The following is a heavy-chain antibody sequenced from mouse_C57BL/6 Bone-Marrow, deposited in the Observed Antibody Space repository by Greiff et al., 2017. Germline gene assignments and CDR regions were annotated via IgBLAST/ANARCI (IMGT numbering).Heavy chain of an antibody. Sequence: DVQLQESGEGLVKPGGSLKLSCAASGFTFSSYAMSWVRQTPEKRLEWVAYISSGGDYIYYADTVKGRFTISRDNARNTLYLQMSSLKSEDTAMYYCTRDPPAYYYGSSFWYFDVWGTGTTVTVSS. CDR3: TRDPPAYYYGSSFWYFDV. CDR1: GFTFSSYA. J-gene: IGHJ1*03. V-gene: IGHV5-9-1*02. CDR2: ISSGGDYI. D-gene: IGHD1-1*01.